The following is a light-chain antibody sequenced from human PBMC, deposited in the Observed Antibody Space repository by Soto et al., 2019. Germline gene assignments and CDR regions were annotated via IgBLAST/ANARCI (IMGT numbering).Light chain of an antibody. CDR1: QSVSNN. CDR2: GAS. J-gene: IGKJ1*01. Sequence: EIVMTQSPATLSVSPGERATLSCRASQSVSNNLAWYQKKPGQAPRLLIYGASTRATGIPARFSGSVSGTELTLTISSLQSEDFAVYYCQQYNNWWTFGQGTKVEIK. V-gene: IGKV3-15*01. CDR3: QQYNNWWT.